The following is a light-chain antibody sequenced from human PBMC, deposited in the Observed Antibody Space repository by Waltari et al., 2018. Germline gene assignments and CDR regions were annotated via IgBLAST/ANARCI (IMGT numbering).Light chain of an antibody. CDR2: DAS. J-gene: IGKJ1*01. V-gene: IGKV3-11*01. CDR1: QSVSSY. CDR3: QQYYALPRT. Sequence: EIVLTQSPATLSLSPGERATLSCRASQSVSSYLAWYQQKPGQAPRLLIYDASNRATGIPARFSGSGSGTDFTLTISSLEPEDVAVYYCQQYYALPRTFGQGTKVEI.